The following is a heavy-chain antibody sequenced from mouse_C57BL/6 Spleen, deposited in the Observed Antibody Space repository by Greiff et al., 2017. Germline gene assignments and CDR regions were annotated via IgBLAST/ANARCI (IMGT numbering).Heavy chain of an antibody. CDR1: GYTFTSYW. Sequence: QVQLKQPGAELVMPGASVKLSCKASGYTFTSYWMHWVKQRPGQGLEWIGEIDPSDSYTNYNQKFKGKSTLTVDKSSSTAYMQLSSLTSEDSAVYYCARGDGYSWFAYWGQGTLVTVSA. V-gene: IGHV1-69*01. CDR3: ARGDGYSWFAY. CDR2: IDPSDSYT. D-gene: IGHD2-3*01. J-gene: IGHJ3*01.